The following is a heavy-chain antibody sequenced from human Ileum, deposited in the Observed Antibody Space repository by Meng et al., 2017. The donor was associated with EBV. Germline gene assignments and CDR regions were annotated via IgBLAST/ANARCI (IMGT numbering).Heavy chain of an antibody. Sequence: VPRQGSGPGLGKPSETLSLPWAISGGSISSDYWWSWVRQSPEKGLEWIGEMYPTGPTYYNPSLKSRVSMSIDKSKNQFSLKLTSVTAADTAVYHCLRGSGGSVWGQGTLVTVSS. V-gene: IGHV4-4*02. J-gene: IGHJ1*01. CDR1: GGSISSDYW. CDR2: MYPTGPT. CDR3: LRGSGGSV. D-gene: IGHD3-10*01.